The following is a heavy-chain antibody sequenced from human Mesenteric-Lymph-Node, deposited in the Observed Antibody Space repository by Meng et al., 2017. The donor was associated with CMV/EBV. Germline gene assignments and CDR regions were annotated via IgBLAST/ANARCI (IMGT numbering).Heavy chain of an antibody. J-gene: IGHJ4*02. CDR2: ISWNGSRT. Sequence: GESLKISCAASGFNFGDYGMSWVRQVPGKGLEWVSGISWNGSRTHYADSVKGRFIISRDNSRNTLYLQMDSLRVEDTAVYYCARDTTAYWGQGTLVTVSS. D-gene: IGHD2-21*02. CDR1: GFNFGDYG. V-gene: IGHV3-20*04. CDR3: ARDTTAY.